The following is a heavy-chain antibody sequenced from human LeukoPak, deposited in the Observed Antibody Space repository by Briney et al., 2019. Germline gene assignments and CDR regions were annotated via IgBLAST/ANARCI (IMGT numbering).Heavy chain of an antibody. Sequence: GESLRLSCAASGVNVNTNYMSWVRQAPGKGLEWVAVIYGTVNIYYTDSVKGRLTISRHIPRNTFYLQMNSLSPDDTAVYYCARGGGGRLSYYYAMDVWGQGTTVTVSS. J-gene: IGHJ6*02. D-gene: IGHD2-15*01. CDR2: IYGTVNI. CDR3: ARGGGGRLSYYYAMDV. CDR1: GVNVNTNY. V-gene: IGHV3-53*04.